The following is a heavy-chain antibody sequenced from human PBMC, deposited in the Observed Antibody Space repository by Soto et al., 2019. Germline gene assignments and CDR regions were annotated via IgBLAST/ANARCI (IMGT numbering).Heavy chain of an antibody. V-gene: IGHV2-26*01. Sequence: GPTLVNPTETLTLTCTVSGFSLTTGKMGVSWIRQPPGKALEWLAHIFSDNERSYSTSLQGRLTISKDTSGSQVVLSMTNVDPVDTATYYCARMNVDSYQFYYAMDVWGQGTTVTVSS. D-gene: IGHD4-17*01. CDR2: IFSDNER. CDR1: GFSLTTGKMG. CDR3: ARMNVDSYQFYYAMDV. J-gene: IGHJ6*02.